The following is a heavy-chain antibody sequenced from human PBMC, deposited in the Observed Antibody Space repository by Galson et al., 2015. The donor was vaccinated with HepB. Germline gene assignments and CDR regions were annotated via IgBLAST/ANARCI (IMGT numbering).Heavy chain of an antibody. J-gene: IGHJ6*03. Sequence: QSGAEVKKPGESLKISCKGSGYSFTSYWIGWVRQMPGKGLEWMGIIYPGDSDTRYSPSFQGQVTISADKSISTAYLQWSSLKASDTAMYYCARQYDFWSGTPGYYYDYMDVWGKGTTVTVSS. D-gene: IGHD3-3*01. CDR3: ARQYDFWSGTPGYYYDYMDV. V-gene: IGHV5-51*01. CDR2: IYPGDSDT. CDR1: GYSFTSYW.